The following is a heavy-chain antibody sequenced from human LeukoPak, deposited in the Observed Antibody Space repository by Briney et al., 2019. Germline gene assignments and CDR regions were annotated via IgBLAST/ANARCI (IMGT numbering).Heavy chain of an antibody. V-gene: IGHV1-8*01. J-gene: IGHJ3*02. CDR2: MNPNSGNT. Sequence: ASVKVSCKASGYTFTSYDINWVRQATGQGLEWMGWMNPNSGNTGYAQKFQGRVTMTRKTSISTAYVELSSLRSEDTAVYYCVRGVGSSRALDIWGQGTMVTVSS. CDR1: GYTFTSYD. CDR3: VRGVGSSRALDI. D-gene: IGHD6-13*01.